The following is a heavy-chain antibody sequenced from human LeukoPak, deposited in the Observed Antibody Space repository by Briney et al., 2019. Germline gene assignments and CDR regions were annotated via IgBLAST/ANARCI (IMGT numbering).Heavy chain of an antibody. CDR3: AKDVSGTYYAFDV. D-gene: IGHD1-26*01. CDR1: GASVRSHF. J-gene: IGHJ3*01. V-gene: IGHV4-59*02. CDR2: VSNKGST. Sequence: PTETLSLTCGVSGASVRSHFWSWIRQTPGMGLEWVGCVSNKGSTAYNPSLRSRVTISLDAPKNEVSLNVRSVSAAGTAVYYCAKDVSGTYYAFDVWGQGRTV.